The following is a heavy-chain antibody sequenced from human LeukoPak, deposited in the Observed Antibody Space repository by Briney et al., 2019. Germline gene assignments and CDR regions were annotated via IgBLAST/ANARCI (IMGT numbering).Heavy chain of an antibody. CDR1: GGSISSYY. D-gene: IGHD5-18*01. V-gene: IGHV4-59*01. J-gene: IGHJ3*02. CDR2: IYYSGST. Sequence: SETLSLTCTVSGGSISSYYWSWIRQPPGKGLEWIGYIYYSGSTNYNPSLKSRVTISVDTPKNQFSLKLSSVTAADTAVYYCARVRGIQLWPRRDSQAAFDIWGQGTMVTVSS. CDR3: ARVRGIQLWPRRDSQAAFDI.